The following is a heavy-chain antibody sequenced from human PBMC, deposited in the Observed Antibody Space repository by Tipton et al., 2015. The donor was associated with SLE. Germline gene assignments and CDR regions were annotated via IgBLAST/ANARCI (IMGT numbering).Heavy chain of an antibody. J-gene: IGHJ6*03. CDR1: GGSISSSSNY. CDR3: ARGSTGIVVVPAAHYYYYYMDV. V-gene: IGHV4-39*07. D-gene: IGHD2-2*01. CDR2: VYYSGST. Sequence: TLSLTCTVSGGSISSSSNYWGWIRQPPGKGLEWIGSVYYSGSTYYNPSLKSRVTISVDTSKNQFSLKLSSVTAADTAVYYCARGSTGIVVVPAAHYYYYYMDVWGKGTTVTVSS.